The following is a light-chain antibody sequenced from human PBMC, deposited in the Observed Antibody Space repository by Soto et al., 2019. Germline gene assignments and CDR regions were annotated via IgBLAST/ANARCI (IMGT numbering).Light chain of an antibody. J-gene: IGKJ2*01. V-gene: IGKV1-9*01. CDR1: QGINIF. CDR3: QQRNSYPRT. Sequence: IRMTHSPSSLSASTGDRVTITFRASQGINIFLAWFQQKPGKAPNLLISAASTLQSGVPSRFSGSGSETEFTLTITSLQPEDSATYYCQQRNSYPRTFGQGTKVDIK. CDR2: AAS.